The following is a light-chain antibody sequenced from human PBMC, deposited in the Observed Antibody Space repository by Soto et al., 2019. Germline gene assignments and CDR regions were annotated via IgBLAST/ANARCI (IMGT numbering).Light chain of an antibody. CDR1: SGSIASNY. CDR3: QSFDTAVV. Sequence: NFMLTQPHSVSESPGKTVTISCTRTSGSIASNYVQWYQQRPGSAPTIVIYEDNQRPSGVPDRFSGSIDSSSNSASLTISGLKTEDVADYYCQSFDTAVVFGGGTKLTVL. CDR2: EDN. V-gene: IGLV6-57*03. J-gene: IGLJ3*02.